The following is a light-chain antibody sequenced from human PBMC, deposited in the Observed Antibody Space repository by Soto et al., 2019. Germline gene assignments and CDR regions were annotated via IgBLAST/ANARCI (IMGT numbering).Light chain of an antibody. J-gene: IGKJ1*01. Sequence: DIQMTQSPSTLSGSVGDRVTITCRASQTISSWLAWYQQKPGKAPKLLIYKASTLKSGVPSRFSGSGSGTEFTLTISSLQPDDFANYYCQNYNSYSEAFGQGPKVDLK. CDR1: QTISSW. CDR3: QNYNSYSEA. CDR2: KAS. V-gene: IGKV1-5*03.